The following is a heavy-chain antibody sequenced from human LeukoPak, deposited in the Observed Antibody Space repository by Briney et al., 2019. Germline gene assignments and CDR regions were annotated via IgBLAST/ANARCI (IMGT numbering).Heavy chain of an antibody. CDR2: MNPNSGNT. CDR1: GYTLTSYD. V-gene: IGHV1-8*01. D-gene: IGHD3-10*01. J-gene: IGHJ5*02. Sequence: ASVKVSCKASGYTLTSYDINWVRQATGQGLEWMGWMNPNSGNTGYAQKFQCRVTMTRNTSISTDYMELSSLRSEDTAVYYCARMGGSGSYYNVRWFDPWGQGTLVTVSS. CDR3: ARMGGSGSYYNVRWFDP.